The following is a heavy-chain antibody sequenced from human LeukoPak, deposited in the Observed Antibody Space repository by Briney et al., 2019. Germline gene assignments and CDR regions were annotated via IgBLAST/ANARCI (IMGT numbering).Heavy chain of an antibody. CDR1: GFTFSSYS. CDR3: ARDIVGATGDAFDI. J-gene: IGHJ3*02. D-gene: IGHD1-26*01. V-gene: IGHV3-48*04. CDR2: ISSASGSI. Sequence: QTGGSLRLSCAASGFTFSSYSMNWVRQAPGKGLEWVSYISSASGSIYYADSVKGRFTISRDNAKNSLFLQMNSLRAEDTAVYYCARDIVGATGDAFDIWGQGTMVTVSS.